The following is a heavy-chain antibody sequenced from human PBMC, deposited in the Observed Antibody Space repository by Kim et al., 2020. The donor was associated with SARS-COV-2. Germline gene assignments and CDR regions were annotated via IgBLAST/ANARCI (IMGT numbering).Heavy chain of an antibody. CDR3: ARSRYSSSYAALDY. Sequence: YSQKFRGTFIITRDTSASTAYMELTSLTIEDTAVYFCARSRYSSSYAALDYWGQGTLVTVSS. D-gene: IGHD5-12*01. J-gene: IGHJ4*02. V-gene: IGHV1-3*01.